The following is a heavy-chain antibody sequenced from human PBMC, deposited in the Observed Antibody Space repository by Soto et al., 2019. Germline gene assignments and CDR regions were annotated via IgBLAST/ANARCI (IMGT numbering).Heavy chain of an antibody. J-gene: IGHJ1*01. D-gene: IGHD1-26*01. Sequence: EVQLVESGGTLVKPGDSLRLSCAASGFSFSIYWLSWVRQAPGKGLEWVGRIRSNNDGGTAAYGAPVQGRFTISRDDSKNTLYLQMNSLKTEDTAVYYCTIGKSGGEDDWGQGTLVTVSS. CDR2: IRSNNDGGTA. CDR1: GFSFSIYW. CDR3: TIGKSGGEDD. V-gene: IGHV3-15*02.